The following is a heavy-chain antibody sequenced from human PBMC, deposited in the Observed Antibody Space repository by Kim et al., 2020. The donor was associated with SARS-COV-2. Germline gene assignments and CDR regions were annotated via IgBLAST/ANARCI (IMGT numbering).Heavy chain of an antibody. CDR3: AREYRPRLRSPGMDV. CDR1: GGSISSGSYY. D-gene: IGHD5-18*01. V-gene: IGHV4-61*02. J-gene: IGHJ6*02. CDR2: IYTSGST. Sequence: SETLSLTCTVSGGSISSGSYYWSWIRQPAGKGLEWIGRIYTSGSTNYNPSLKSRVTISVDTSKNQFSLKLSSVTAADTAVYYCAREYRPRLRSPGMDVWGQGTTVTVSS.